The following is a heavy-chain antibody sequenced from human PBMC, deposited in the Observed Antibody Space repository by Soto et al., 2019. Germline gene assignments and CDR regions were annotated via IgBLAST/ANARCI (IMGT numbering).Heavy chain of an antibody. J-gene: IGHJ5*02. CDR3: AREDIVVVPAGPGGWFDP. Sequence: PGGSLRLSCAASGFTFSSYWMSWVRQAPGKGLEWVANIKQDGSEKYYVDSVKGRFTISRDNAKNSLYLQMNSLRAEDTAVYYCAREDIVVVPAGPGGWFDPWGQGTLVTVSS. CDR2: IKQDGSEK. V-gene: IGHV3-7*03. CDR1: GFTFSSYW. D-gene: IGHD2-2*01.